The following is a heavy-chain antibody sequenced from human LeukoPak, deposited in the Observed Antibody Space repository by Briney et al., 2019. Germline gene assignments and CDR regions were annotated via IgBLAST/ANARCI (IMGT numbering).Heavy chain of an antibody. V-gene: IGHV1-2*02. J-gene: IGHJ4*02. CDR3: AREEGRYDSSGYSDY. D-gene: IGHD3-22*01. CDR1: GYTFTGYY. Sequence: ASVKVSCKASGYTFTGYYMHWVRQAPGQGLEWMGWINPNSGGTNYAQKLQGRVTMTTDTSTSTAYMELRSLRSDDTAVYYCAREEGRYDSSGYSDYWGQGTLVTVSS. CDR2: INPNSGGT.